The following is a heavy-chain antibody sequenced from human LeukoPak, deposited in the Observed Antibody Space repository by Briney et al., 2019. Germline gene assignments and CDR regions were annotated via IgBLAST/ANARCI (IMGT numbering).Heavy chain of an antibody. J-gene: IGHJ6*02. V-gene: IGHV3-33*01. CDR3: VRGGYCSGTSCAHYDGMDV. D-gene: IGHD2-2*01. CDR2: IWYDGSHT. Sequence: GGSLRLSCAASGFSFSSYGMRWVRQAPGKGLEWVGDIWYDGSHTYYADSVKGRFTISRDNSMNTLFMQMNSLRGEDAAVYYCVRGGYCSGTSCAHYDGMDVWGQGTTVTVSS. CDR1: GFSFSSYG.